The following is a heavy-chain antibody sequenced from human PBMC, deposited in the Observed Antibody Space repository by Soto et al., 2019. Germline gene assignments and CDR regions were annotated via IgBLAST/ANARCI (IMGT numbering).Heavy chain of an antibody. Sequence: SLRLSCSVSGFTLSDHYIDWVRQAPGKGLEWVGRSRNQANGYSTVYAASVKGRFTTSRDDSKNLVFLQMESLRTEDTAVYYCVRDTYFPDSRGYTPRFDFWGQGDLVTVSS. J-gene: IGHJ4*02. CDR3: VRDTYFPDSRGYTPRFDF. V-gene: IGHV3-72*01. CDR1: GFTLSDHY. CDR2: SRNQANGYST. D-gene: IGHD3-22*01.